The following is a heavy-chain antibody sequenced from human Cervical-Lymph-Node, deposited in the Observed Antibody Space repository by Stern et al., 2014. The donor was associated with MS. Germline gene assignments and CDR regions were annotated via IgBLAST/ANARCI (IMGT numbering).Heavy chain of an antibody. CDR3: ARGVYGDYGIFDY. CDR1: GFTFSTYS. CDR2: FGGRSSTI. V-gene: IGHV3-48*01. Sequence: EVQLVESGGGLVQPGGSLRLSCAASGFTFSTYSMNWVPQAPGKGLAWVSYFGGRSSTIYYTDSVKGRFTISKDNAKNSLYLQMNSLRAEDTAVYYCARGVYGDYGIFDYWGQGTLVIVSS. J-gene: IGHJ4*02. D-gene: IGHD4-17*01.